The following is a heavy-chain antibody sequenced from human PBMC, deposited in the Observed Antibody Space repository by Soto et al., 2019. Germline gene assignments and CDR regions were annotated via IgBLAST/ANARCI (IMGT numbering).Heavy chain of an antibody. CDR2: INPNSGGT. CDR1: GYTFTGYY. Sequence: WASVKVSCKASGYTFTGYYMHWVRQAPGQGLEWMGWINPNSGGTSYAQKFQGRVTMTRDTSISTAYMELSRLRSDDTAVYYCARYRGELFHYNWFDLWGQGTLVTVSS. D-gene: IGHD3-10*01. J-gene: IGHJ5*02. V-gene: IGHV1-2*02. CDR3: ARYRGELFHYNWFDL.